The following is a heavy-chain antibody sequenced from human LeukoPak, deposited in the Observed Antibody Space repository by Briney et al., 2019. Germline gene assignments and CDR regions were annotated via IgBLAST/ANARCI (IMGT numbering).Heavy chain of an antibody. J-gene: IGHJ1*01. CDR1: GFTFSSYG. Sequence: GGSLRLSCAASGFTFSSYGMHWVRQAPGKGLEWVAVIWYDGSNKYYADSVKGRFTISRDNSKNTLYLQMNSLRAEDTAVYYCARHAFSSSSQYFQHWGQGTLVTVSS. CDR2: IWYDGSNK. D-gene: IGHD6-6*01. V-gene: IGHV3-33*01. CDR3: ARHAFSSSSQYFQH.